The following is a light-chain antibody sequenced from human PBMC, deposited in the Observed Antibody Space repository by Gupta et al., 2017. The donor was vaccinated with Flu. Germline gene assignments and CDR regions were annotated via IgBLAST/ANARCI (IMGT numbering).Light chain of an antibody. J-gene: IGKJ1*01. CDR3: QQYDYSPRT. Sequence: EIVLKQSPGTLSLSPGDRATLSCRASQSVSTSHFSWYQQRPGQVPRLLIWGTSNRASGIPDRFSGSWSGIDFTLTIRRLEPEDFALYYCQQYDYSPRTFGQGTKVEIK. V-gene: IGKV3-20*01. CDR1: QSVSTSH. CDR2: GTS.